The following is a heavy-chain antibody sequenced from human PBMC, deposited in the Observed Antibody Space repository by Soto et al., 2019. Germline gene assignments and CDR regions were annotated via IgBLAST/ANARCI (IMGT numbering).Heavy chain of an antibody. CDR3: ARVSSRSGYLGTALDI. Sequence: GGSLRLSCAASEFTFNRHNMNWVRQAPGKGLEWISYISASGSLIYYADSVKGRFTISRDNGNNFLYLQMMSLRAEDTAVYYCARVSSRSGYLGTALDIWGQGTMVTVSS. V-gene: IGHV3-48*01. D-gene: IGHD3-3*01. CDR2: ISASGSLI. CDR1: EFTFNRHN. J-gene: IGHJ3*02.